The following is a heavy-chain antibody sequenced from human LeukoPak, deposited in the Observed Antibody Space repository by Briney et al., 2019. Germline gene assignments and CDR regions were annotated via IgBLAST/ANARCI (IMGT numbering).Heavy chain of an antibody. CDR3: ASQYSSNAFDV. J-gene: IGHJ3*01. V-gene: IGHV3-11*01. CDR2: ISSSGSTI. CDR1: GFTFSDYY. D-gene: IGHD6-6*01. Sequence: GGSLRLSCAASGFTFSDYYMSWIRQAPGKGLEWVSYISSSGSTIYYADSVKGRFTISRDKSKNTLYLQMNSLRVEDTAVYYCASQYSSNAFDVWGQGTMVTVSS.